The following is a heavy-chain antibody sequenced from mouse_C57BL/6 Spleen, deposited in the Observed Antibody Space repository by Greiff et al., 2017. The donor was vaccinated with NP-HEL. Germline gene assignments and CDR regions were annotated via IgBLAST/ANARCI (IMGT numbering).Heavy chain of an antibody. CDR1: GYAFSSYW. J-gene: IGHJ1*03. D-gene: IGHD1-1*01. CDR2: IYPGDGDT. Sequence: QVQLQQSGAELVKPGASVKISCKASGYAFSSYWMNWVKQRPGKGLEWIGQIYPGDGDTNYNGKFKGKATLTADKSSSTAYMQLSSLTSEDSAVYFCARWTTVVRVFDVWGTGTTVTVSS. V-gene: IGHV1-80*01. CDR3: ARWTTVVRVFDV.